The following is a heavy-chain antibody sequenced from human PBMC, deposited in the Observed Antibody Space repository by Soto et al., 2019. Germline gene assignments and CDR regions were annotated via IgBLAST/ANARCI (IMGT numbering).Heavy chain of an antibody. D-gene: IGHD3-10*01. CDR3: AGDRGYYGMDV. J-gene: IGHJ6*02. V-gene: IGHV3-30*03. Sequence: QVQLVESGGGVVQPGRSLRLSCAASGFTFSSYGMHWVRQAPGKGLEWVAVISYDGSNKYYADSVKGRFTISRDNSKNTLYLQMNSLRAEDTAVYYCAGDRGYYGMDVWGHGTTVTVSS. CDR1: GFTFSSYG. CDR2: ISYDGSNK.